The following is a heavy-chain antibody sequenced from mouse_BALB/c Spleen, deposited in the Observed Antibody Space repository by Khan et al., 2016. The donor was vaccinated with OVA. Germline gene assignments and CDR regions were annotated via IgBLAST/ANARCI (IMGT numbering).Heavy chain of an antibody. Sequence: EVELVESGGGLVQPGGSLKLSCAASGFDFSRYWMSWVRQAPGKGLEWIGEINPDSSTINYTPSLKDKFIISRDNAKNTLYLQMSKVRSEDTALYYCARPSMSTEGYYAMDYWGQGTSVTVSS. D-gene: IGHD2-4*01. CDR2: INPDSSTI. CDR3: ARPSMSTEGYYAMDY. CDR1: GFDFSRYW. V-gene: IGHV4-1*02. J-gene: IGHJ4*01.